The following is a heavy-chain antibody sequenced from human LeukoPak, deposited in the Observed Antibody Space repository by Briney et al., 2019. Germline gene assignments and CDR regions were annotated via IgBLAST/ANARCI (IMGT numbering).Heavy chain of an antibody. CDR2: IRYEGGNQ. CDR3: AKVYGVAGIDY. V-gene: IGHV3-30*02. Sequence: GGSLRLSCAASGFTFSSYGMYWVRQAPGKGREWVAFIRYEGGNQYYADSVKGRFTISRDNSKNTLFLQMNSLRGEDTAVYYCAKVYGVAGIDYWGQGTLVTVSS. CDR1: GFTFSSYG. J-gene: IGHJ4*02. D-gene: IGHD2-15*01.